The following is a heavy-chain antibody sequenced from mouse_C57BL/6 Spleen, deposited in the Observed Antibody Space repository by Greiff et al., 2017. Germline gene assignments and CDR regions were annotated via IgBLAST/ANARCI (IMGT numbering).Heavy chain of an antibody. D-gene: IGHD3-3*01. CDR2: IRNKANGYTT. Sequence: DVKLQESGGGLVQPGGSLSLSCAASGFTFTDYYMSWVRQPPGKALEWLGFIRNKANGYTTEYSASVKGRFTISSDNSQSILYLQMNALRAEDSATYYCARLRDSAWFAYWGQGTLVTVSA. J-gene: IGHJ3*01. CDR1: GFTFTDYY. CDR3: ARLRDSAWFAY. V-gene: IGHV7-3*01.